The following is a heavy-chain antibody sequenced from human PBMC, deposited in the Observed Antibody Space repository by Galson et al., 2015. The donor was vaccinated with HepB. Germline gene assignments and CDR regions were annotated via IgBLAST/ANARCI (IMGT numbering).Heavy chain of an antibody. V-gene: IGHV3-48*01. D-gene: IGHD2-21*01. CDR2: ISPGGAK. J-gene: IGHJ6*02. CDR3: ARNPASYDYYNMDV. Sequence: SLRLSCAASGFSFMSHSMNWVRHSPGKGLEWLAYISPGGAKYYAGSARGRFTLSRDNAKESMYLHMSSLRVEDTAVNYCARNPASYDYYNMDVWGQGTTVTVSS. CDR1: GFSFMSHS.